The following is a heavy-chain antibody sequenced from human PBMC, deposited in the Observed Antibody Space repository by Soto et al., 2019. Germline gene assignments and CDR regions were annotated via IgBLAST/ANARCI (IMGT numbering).Heavy chain of an antibody. J-gene: IGHJ2*01. Sequence: QLQLQESGPGLVKPSETLSLTCTVSGGSISNSNYYWGWIRQPPGKGLEWIGSMYYNGTTYYSPSLRSRVTISADTSKTQFSLKMSSVTAADTAVYYCARLRVGIWYFDLWGRGSLVTVSS. CDR3: ARLRVGIWYFDL. V-gene: IGHV4-39*01. CDR2: MYYNGTT. D-gene: IGHD1-26*01. CDR1: GGSISNSNYY.